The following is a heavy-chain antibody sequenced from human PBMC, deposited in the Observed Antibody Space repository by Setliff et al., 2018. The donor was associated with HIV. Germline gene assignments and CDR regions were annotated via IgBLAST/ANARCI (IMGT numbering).Heavy chain of an antibody. CDR3: ARGRVRAAAIAGLDWFDF. D-gene: IGHD6-13*01. J-gene: IGHJ5*01. CDR2: LNPKYGDA. V-gene: IGHV1-2*06. CDR1: GFTFTGYY. Sequence: ASVKVSCKASGFTFTGYYIHWVRQVPGQGLEWMGRLNPKYGDADYAQKFQGRVTMTRDTSISTAYVDLSSLTSDDTAVYYCARGRVRAAAIAGLDWFDFWGQGTLVTV.